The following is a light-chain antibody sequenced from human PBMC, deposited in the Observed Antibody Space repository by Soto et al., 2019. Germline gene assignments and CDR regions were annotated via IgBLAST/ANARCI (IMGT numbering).Light chain of an antibody. CDR1: QSVSSY. J-gene: IGKJ4*01. Sequence: EIVLTQSPATLSLSPRERATLSCRASQSVSSYLAWYQQKPGQAPRLLIYDASNRATGIPARFSGSGSGTDFTLTISSLEPEDFAVYYCQQRSNWPPGAPCGGGTKVEIK. V-gene: IGKV3-11*01. CDR2: DAS. CDR3: QQRSNWPPGAP.